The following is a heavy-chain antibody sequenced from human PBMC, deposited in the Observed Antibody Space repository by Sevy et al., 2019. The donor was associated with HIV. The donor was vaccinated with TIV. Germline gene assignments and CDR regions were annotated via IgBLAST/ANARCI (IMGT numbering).Heavy chain of an antibody. V-gene: IGHV3-11*01. CDR3: XXXXAXGXFFSLYFDY. Sequence: GGSLRLSCAASGLNVSDYFMSWIRQAPGKRPEWVSYISSSGTIIYYADSVKGRFTISRDNAKNSLYLQMNSLRAEDXXXXYCXXXXAXGXFFSLYFDYWGQGTLVTVSS. CDR2: ISSSGTII. J-gene: IGHJ4*02. CDR1: GLNVSDYF. D-gene: IGHD2-8*01.